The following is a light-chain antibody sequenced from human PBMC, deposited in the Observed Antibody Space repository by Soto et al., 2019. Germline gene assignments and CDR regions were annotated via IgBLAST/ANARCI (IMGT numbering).Light chain of an antibody. CDR1: SSDVGGYNY. CDR2: HVS. Sequence: QSAVTQPASVSGSPGQSITISCTGTSSDVGGYNYVSWYQQHPGDAPKLMIYHVSNRPSGVSNRFSGSKSGNTASLTISGLQAEDEADYYCSSYTSSTAYIFGTGTKLTVL. V-gene: IGLV2-14*03. J-gene: IGLJ1*01. CDR3: SSYTSSTAYI.